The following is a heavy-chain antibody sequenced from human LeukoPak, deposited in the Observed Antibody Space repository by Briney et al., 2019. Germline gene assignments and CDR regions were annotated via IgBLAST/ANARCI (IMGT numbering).Heavy chain of an antibody. CDR2: IYTSGST. Sequence: ASETLSLTCTVSGNSISSGDNYWSWIRQPAGKGLEWIGRIYTSGSTNYNPSLKSRVTISGDTSKNQFSLRLSSVTAADTAVYYCARASYSYDINGWVPFDYWGQGTLVTVSS. V-gene: IGHV4-61*02. J-gene: IGHJ4*02. D-gene: IGHD3-22*01. CDR1: GNSISSGDNY. CDR3: ARASYSYDINGWVPFDY.